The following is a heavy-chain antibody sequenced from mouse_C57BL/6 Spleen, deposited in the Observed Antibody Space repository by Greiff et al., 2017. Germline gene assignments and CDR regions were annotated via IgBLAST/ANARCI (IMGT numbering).Heavy chain of an antibody. V-gene: IGHV1-54*01. CDR2: INPGSGGT. J-gene: IGHJ4*01. CDR3: ARDYDGYYYAMDY. CDR1: GYAFTNYL. Sequence: QVQLQQSGAELVRPGTSVKVSCKASGYAFTNYLIEWVKQRPGQGLEWIGVINPGSGGTNYNEKFKGKATLTADKSSSTAYMQLSRLTSDDSAVYFCARDYDGYYYAMDYWGQGTSVTVSS. D-gene: IGHD2-3*01.